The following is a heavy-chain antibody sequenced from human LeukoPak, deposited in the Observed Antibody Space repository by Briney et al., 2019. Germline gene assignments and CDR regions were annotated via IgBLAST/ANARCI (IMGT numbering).Heavy chain of an antibody. V-gene: IGHV4-4*09. Sequence: SETLSLTCTVSGGSISKYYWSWIRQPPGKGLEWIGYIYTSGNTNYNPSLKSRVTISVDTSKNQFSLKLRSVTAADTAVYYCARRASAKILRNWFDPWGQGTLVTVSS. CDR1: GGSISKYY. J-gene: IGHJ5*02. D-gene: IGHD2-21*02. CDR2: IYTSGNT. CDR3: ARRASAKILRNWFDP.